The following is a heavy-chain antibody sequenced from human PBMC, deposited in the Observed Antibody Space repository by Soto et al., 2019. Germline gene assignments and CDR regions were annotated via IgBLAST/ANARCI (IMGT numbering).Heavy chain of an antibody. J-gene: IGHJ1*01. D-gene: IGHD6-6*01. Sequence: QVQLVQSGAEVKKPGSSVKVSCKASGGTFSSYAISWVRQAPGQGLEWTGGIIPIFGTANYAQKFQGRVTITPDESTSTAYMELSGLRSEDTAVYYCSRYTTRIAARAHPAAEYFQHWGQGTLVTVSA. V-gene: IGHV1-69*01. CDR1: GGTFSSYA. CDR3: SRYTTRIAARAHPAAEYFQH. CDR2: IIPIFGTA.